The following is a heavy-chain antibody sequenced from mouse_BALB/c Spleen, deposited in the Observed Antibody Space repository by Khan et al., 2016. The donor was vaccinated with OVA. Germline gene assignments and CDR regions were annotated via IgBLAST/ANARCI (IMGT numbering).Heavy chain of an antibody. CDR3: ARSGHPDFYYAMDY. CDR2: IYPGDGDS. J-gene: IGHJ4*01. Sequence: VQLQESGAELVRPGSSVKISCKASGYAFSRYWMNWVKQRPGQGLEWIGQIYPGDGDSNYNGKFKGKATLTADKSSSTAYMQLRSLTSEDSAVYFCARSGHPDFYYAMDYWGQGTSVTVSS. CDR1: GYAFSRYW. V-gene: IGHV1-80*01. D-gene: IGHD3-1*01.